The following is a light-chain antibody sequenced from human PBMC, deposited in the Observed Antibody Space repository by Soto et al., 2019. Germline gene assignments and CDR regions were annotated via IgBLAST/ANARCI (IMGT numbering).Light chain of an antibody. CDR2: GAS. CDR3: QQYGSSLWT. V-gene: IGKV3-20*01. J-gene: IGKJ1*01. CDR1: QSVNND. Sequence: EVVMTQSPATLSVSPGERATLSCRASQSVNNDLAWYQQKPGQAPRLLIYGASSRATGIPDRFSGSGSGTDFTLTISRLEPEDFAVYYCQQYGSSLWTFGQGTKVDIK.